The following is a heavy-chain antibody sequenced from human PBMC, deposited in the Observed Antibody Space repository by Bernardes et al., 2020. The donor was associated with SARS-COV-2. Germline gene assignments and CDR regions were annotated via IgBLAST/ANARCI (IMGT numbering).Heavy chain of an antibody. V-gene: IGHV1-2*02. CDR1: GYTFTGYY. Sequence: ASVKVSCKASGYTFTGYYIHWVRQAPGQGLEWMGWINPNSGGTNYAQKFQGRVTMTRDTSISTAYMELSRLRSDDAAVYYCARRYSRNGFDIWGQGTMVPVSS. D-gene: IGHD6-13*01. CDR2: INPNSGGT. CDR3: ARRYSRNGFDI. J-gene: IGHJ3*02.